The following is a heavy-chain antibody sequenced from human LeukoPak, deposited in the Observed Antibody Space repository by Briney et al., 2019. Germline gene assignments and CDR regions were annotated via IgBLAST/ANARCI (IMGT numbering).Heavy chain of an antibody. V-gene: IGHV3-30*18. CDR3: AKDKGYAFDI. CDR1: GFTFSSYG. CDR2: ISYDGSNK. J-gene: IGHJ3*02. Sequence: PGRSLRLSCAASGFTFSSYGMHWVRQAPGKGLEWVAVISYDGSNKYYADSAKGRFTISRDNSKNTVYLQMNSLRAEDMAVYYCAKDKGYAFDIWGQGTMVTVSS.